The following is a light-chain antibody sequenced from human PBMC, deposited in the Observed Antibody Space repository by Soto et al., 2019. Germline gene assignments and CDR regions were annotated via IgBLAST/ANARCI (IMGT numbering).Light chain of an antibody. CDR2: GAS. CDR1: QSVGTN. J-gene: IGKJ4*01. CDR3: HQYDDWPQVT. V-gene: IGKV3-15*01. Sequence: EIVMTQSPATLSVSPGERATLSCRASQSVGTNLAWYQQRPGQAPGLLISGASTRATGIPARFSGSGSGTEFTLTISSLQSEDFAIYYCHQYDDWPQVTFGGGTKLEVK.